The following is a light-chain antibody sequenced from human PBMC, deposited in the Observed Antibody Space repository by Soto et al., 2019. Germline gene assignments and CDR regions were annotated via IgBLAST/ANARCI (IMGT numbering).Light chain of an antibody. CDR2: SAS. J-gene: IGKJ5*01. CDR3: QKFNTAPLT. V-gene: IGKV1-27*01. CDR1: HDISVD. Sequence: DIQMTQSTSSLSASVGDRVTITCRSSHDISVDLAWYQQKPGKVPKLLIYSASTLQSGVPSRFSGSGSGTDFTLTISSLQPEDVATYYCQKFNTAPLTFGQGTRLEIK.